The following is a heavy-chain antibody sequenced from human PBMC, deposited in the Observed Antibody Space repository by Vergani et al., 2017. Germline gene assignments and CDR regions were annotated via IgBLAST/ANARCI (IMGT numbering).Heavy chain of an antibody. CDR1: GGSFSGYY. CDR2: INHSGST. CDR3: AGSSAAADY. J-gene: IGHJ4*02. Sequence: QVQLQQWGAGLLKPSETLSLTCAVYGGSFSGYYWSWIRQPPGKGLEWIGEINHSGSTNYNPSLKSRVTISVDTSKNQFPLNLSSVTAADTAVYYCAGSSAAADYWGQGTLVTVSS. D-gene: IGHD6-13*01. V-gene: IGHV4-34*01.